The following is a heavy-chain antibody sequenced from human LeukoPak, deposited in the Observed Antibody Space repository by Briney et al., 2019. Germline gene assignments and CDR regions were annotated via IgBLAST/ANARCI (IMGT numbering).Heavy chain of an antibody. CDR1: GFTFSSYA. Sequence: QAGGSLRLSCAPSGFTFSSYAMTWVRQAPGKGLEWVSAIVGSGSSTYHADSVTGRFTISRDNSKNTLYLQMNSLRAEDTAVYYCAKLSGSWYGPYPLYYYYMDVWGKGTTVTVS. J-gene: IGHJ6*03. CDR2: IVGSGSST. D-gene: IGHD6-13*01. V-gene: IGHV3-23*01. CDR3: AKLSGSWYGPYPLYYYYMDV.